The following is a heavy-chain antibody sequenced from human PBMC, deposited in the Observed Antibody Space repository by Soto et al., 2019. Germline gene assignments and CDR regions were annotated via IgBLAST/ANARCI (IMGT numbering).Heavy chain of an antibody. D-gene: IGHD3-3*01. Sequence: SVKVSFKASGGTFSSYAISWVRQAPGQGLEWMGGIIPIFGTANYAQKFQGRVTITADKSTSTAYMELSSLRSEDTAVYYCATHPGWSGSGAFDYWGQGTLVTVSS. CDR1: GGTFSSYA. V-gene: IGHV1-69*06. J-gene: IGHJ4*02. CDR2: IIPIFGTA. CDR3: ATHPGWSGSGAFDY.